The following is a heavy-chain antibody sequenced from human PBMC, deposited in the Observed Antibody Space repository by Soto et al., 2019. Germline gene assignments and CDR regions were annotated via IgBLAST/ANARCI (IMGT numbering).Heavy chain of an antibody. J-gene: IGHJ3*02. D-gene: IGHD6-6*01. CDR2: IIPMFGTL. CDR3: ARKVASSDDAFDI. V-gene: IGHV1-69*06. CDR1: GGTFSSYT. Sequence: SLTLSFKASGGTFSSYTICWVRKTPGQGLEWLGGIIPMFGTLYYAQKFQGRLTIAADSSTSTAYMELSTLRSDDTAVYYCARKVASSDDAFDIWVQGTMVTVSS.